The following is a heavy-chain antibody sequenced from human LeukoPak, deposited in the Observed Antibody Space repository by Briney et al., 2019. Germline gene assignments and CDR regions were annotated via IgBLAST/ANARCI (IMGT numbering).Heavy chain of an antibody. CDR1: GGSISGYY. Sequence: SETLSLTCSVSGGSISGYYWSWIRQLPGERLEWIGFVYHNGRTTYNPSLESRVTISVDTSRNQVSLNLRFVTAADMALYFCARRRAESSGPSFYYFYMDVWGKGTTVSVSS. D-gene: IGHD2-8*02. CDR3: ARRRAESSGPSFYYFYMDV. J-gene: IGHJ6*03. V-gene: IGHV4-59*01. CDR2: VYHNGRT.